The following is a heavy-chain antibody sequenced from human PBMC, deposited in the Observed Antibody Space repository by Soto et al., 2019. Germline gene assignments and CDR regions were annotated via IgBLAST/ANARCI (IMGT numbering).Heavy chain of an antibody. CDR2: IYNSGKT. CDR3: ARHVSNSGSYSEYFQY. Sequence: QLQLQESGPGLVKPSETVSLTCTVSGDSISSSSLYWGWIRQPPGKGLEWIGSIYNSGKTYYSPSLESRVTISVDTSKNQFSLKLSSVTAADTAVYYCARHVSNSGSYSEYFQYWGQGTLVAVSS. D-gene: IGHD1-26*01. J-gene: IGHJ1*01. CDR1: GDSISSSSLY. V-gene: IGHV4-39*01.